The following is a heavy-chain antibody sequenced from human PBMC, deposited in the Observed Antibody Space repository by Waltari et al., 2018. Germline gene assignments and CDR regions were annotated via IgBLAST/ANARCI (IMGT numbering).Heavy chain of an antibody. CDR3: ARGFGLYYGSGSYPDY. D-gene: IGHD3-10*01. CDR2: INHSGST. CDR1: GGSFSGYY. Sequence: QVQLQQWGAGLLKPSENLSLTCAVYGGSFSGYYWSGIRQPPGKGLEWIGEINHSGSTNYNPSLKSRVTISVDTSKNQFSLKLSSVTAADTAVYYCARGFGLYYGSGSYPDYWGQGTLVTVSS. V-gene: IGHV4-34*01. J-gene: IGHJ4*02.